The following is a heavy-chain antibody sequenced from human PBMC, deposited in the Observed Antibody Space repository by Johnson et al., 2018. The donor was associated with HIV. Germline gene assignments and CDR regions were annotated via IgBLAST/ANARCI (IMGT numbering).Heavy chain of an antibody. CDR3: AKETRDSRSAFDV. V-gene: IGHV3-66*01. D-gene: IGHD4-11*01. CDR1: GFTVSSNY. CDR2: IYSGGST. Sequence: EVQLVESGGGMVQPGRSLRLSCAASGFTVSSNYMSWVRQAPGKGLEWVSVIYSGGSTYYADSVKGRFTISRDESKNTVYLEMTSLRTEDTAVYYCAKETRDSRSAFDVWGQGTLVTVSS. J-gene: IGHJ3*01.